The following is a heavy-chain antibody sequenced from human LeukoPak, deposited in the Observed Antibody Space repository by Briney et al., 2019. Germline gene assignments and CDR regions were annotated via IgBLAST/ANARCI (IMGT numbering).Heavy chain of an antibody. V-gene: IGHV4-39*01. D-gene: IGHD3-10*01. J-gene: IGHJ4*02. Sequence: PSETLSLTCTVSGGSISSSSYYWGWIRQPPGKGLEWIGSIYYSGSTYYNPSLKSRATISVDTSKNQFSLKLSSETAADTAVYYCARNDYYGSGSSVDYWGQGTLVTVSS. CDR3: ARNDYYGSGSSVDY. CDR1: GGSISSSSYY. CDR2: IYYSGST.